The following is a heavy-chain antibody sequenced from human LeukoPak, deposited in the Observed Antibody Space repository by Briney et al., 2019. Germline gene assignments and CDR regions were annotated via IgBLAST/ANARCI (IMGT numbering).Heavy chain of an antibody. V-gene: IGHV4-34*01. D-gene: IGHD2/OR15-2a*01. Sequence: SETLSLTCAVYGGSFSGYYWSWIRQPPGKGLEWIGEINHSGSTNYNPSLKSRVTISVDTSKNQFSLKLSSVTAADTAVYYCARRILYCYYMDVWGKGTTVTVSS. J-gene: IGHJ6*03. CDR3: ARRILYCYYMDV. CDR1: GGSFSGYY. CDR2: INHSGST.